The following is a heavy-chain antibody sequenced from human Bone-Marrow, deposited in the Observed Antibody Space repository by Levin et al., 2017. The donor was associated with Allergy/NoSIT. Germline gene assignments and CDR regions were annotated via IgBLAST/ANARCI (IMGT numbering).Heavy chain of an antibody. J-gene: IGHJ4*02. CDR1: GYTFSDYG. CDR3: ARGFDY. Sequence: GESLKISCKASGYTFSDYGISWVRQAPGQGLEWMGWINVNNGHTNYVQKFQGRVTMTTDTSTRTAYMELRSLRSDDTAIYYCARGFDYWGQGTLVTGSS. V-gene: IGHV1-18*01. CDR2: INVNNGHT.